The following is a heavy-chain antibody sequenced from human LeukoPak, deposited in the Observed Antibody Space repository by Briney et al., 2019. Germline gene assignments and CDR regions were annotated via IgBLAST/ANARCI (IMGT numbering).Heavy chain of an antibody. J-gene: IGHJ4*02. D-gene: IGHD3-16*02. CDR3: ARVTRRLGELSSSLDY. V-gene: IGHV3-48*02. CDR1: GFTFSSYS. CDR2: ISSSSSTI. Sequence: PGGSLRLSCAASGFTFSSYSMNWVRQAPGKGLEWVSYISSSSSTIYYADSVKGRFTISRDNAKNSLYLQMNSLRDEDTAVYYCARVTRRLGELSSSLDYWGQGTLVTVSS.